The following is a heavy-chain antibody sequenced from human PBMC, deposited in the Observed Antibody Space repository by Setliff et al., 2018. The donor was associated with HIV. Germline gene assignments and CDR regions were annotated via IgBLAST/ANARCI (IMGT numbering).Heavy chain of an antibody. CDR3: ARLGRTVTTYWFDP. CDR2: ISYSGST. Sequence: SETLSLTCNVSGSSFSSGIYYWTWIRQQPGKGLEWIGYISYSGSTYYNPSLKSRLTMSIDTSKSQFSLKLSSVTAADTAVYYCARLGRTVTTYWFDPWGQGTLVTVSS. D-gene: IGHD4-17*01. CDR1: GSSFSSGIYY. J-gene: IGHJ5*02. V-gene: IGHV4-31*03.